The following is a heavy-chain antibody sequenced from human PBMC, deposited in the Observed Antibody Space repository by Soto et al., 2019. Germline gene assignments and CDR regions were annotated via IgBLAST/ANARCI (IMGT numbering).Heavy chain of an antibody. CDR3: ARVRVDEFDY. D-gene: IGHD5-12*01. V-gene: IGHV3-48*01. J-gene: IGHJ4*02. CDR2: ISSGSSTI. CDR1: GFTFSSYS. Sequence: EVQLVESGGGLVQPGGSLRLSCAASGFTFSSYSMNWVRQAPGKGLEWVSYISSGSSTIYYADSVKGRFTISRDNAKNSLYLQMNSRRAEDTVVYYCARVRVDEFDYWGQGTLVTVSS.